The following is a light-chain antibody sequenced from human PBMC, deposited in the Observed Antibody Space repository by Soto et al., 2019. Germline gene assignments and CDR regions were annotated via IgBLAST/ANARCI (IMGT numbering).Light chain of an antibody. J-gene: IGKJ5*01. V-gene: IGKV3-11*01. CDR1: QGVSSH. CDR2: DAF. CDR3: QQRRNWPIT. Sequence: EIVLTQSPATLSLSPGERATLSCRASQGVSSHLAWYQQKPGQAPRLLIYDAFTRATGIPARFSGSGSGTDFTLTISSLEPEDFAVYYCQQRRNWPITFGQGTRLEIK.